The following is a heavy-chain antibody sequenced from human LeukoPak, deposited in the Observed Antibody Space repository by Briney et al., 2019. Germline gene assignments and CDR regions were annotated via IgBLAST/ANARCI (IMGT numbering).Heavy chain of an antibody. Sequence: AGGSLRLSCAASGFTFSSYAMSWVRQAPGKGLEWVGRIKRKTDGGTTDYAAPVKGRFTISRDDSKNTLFLQMNSLKTEDTAMYYCATASRGYVDYWGQGTLVTVSS. CDR3: ATASRGYVDY. CDR1: GFTFSSYA. CDR2: IKRKTDGGTT. D-gene: IGHD3-22*01. V-gene: IGHV3-15*01. J-gene: IGHJ4*02.